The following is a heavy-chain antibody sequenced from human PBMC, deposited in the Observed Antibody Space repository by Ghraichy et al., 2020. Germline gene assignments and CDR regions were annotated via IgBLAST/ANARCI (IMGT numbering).Heavy chain of an antibody. CDR2: ITGSGDRK. Sequence: GGSLRLSCAASGFTFSTYAISWVRQAPGKGLEWVSAITGSGDRKYYADSVKGRFTISRDNPRNTLYLQMNSLRAEDTAVYFCAKEITMIRGAIDYWGQGTLVTVSS. CDR1: GFTFSTYA. CDR3: AKEITMIRGAIDY. V-gene: IGHV3-23*01. D-gene: IGHD3-10*01. J-gene: IGHJ4*02.